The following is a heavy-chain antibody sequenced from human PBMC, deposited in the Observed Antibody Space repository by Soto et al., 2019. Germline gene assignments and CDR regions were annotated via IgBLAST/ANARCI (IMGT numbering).Heavy chain of an antibody. CDR1: GYIFTSYA. Sequence: SVKVSCKASGYIFTSYALHWVRQAPGQRLEWMGWINAGKGNTKYSQKFQGRVTITRDTSASVAYMEMNSLRAEDTAVYYCARESEDLTSNFDYWGQGALVTVSS. V-gene: IGHV1-3*01. CDR2: INAGKGNT. J-gene: IGHJ4*02. CDR3: ARESEDLTSNFDY.